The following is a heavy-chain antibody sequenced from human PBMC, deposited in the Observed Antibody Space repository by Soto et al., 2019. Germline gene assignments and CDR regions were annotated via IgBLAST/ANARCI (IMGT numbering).Heavy chain of an antibody. D-gene: IGHD6-19*01. CDR3: ARHLLPYSSGWYPGQYYYYYGMDV. V-gene: IGHV5-51*01. CDR1: GYSFTSYW. CDR2: IYPGDSDT. Sequence: PGESLKISCKGSGYSFTSYWIGWVRQMPGKGLEWMGIIYPGDSDTRYSPSFQGQVTISADKSISTAYLQWSSLKASDTAMYYCARHLLPYSSGWYPGQYYYYYGMDVWGQGTTVTVSS. J-gene: IGHJ6*02.